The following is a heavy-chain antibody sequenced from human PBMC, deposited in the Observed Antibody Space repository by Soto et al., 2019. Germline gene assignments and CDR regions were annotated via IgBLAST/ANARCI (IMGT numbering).Heavy chain of an antibody. J-gene: IGHJ4*01. CDR3: ARGEQYSGRIFDY. CDR2: TYYRSKWYY. D-gene: IGHD1-26*01. CDR1: GDSVSSNSAG. V-gene: IGHV6-1*01. Sequence: QVQLQQSGPGLVKPSQTLSLTCAITGDSVSSNSAGWSWVRQSPSRGLEWLGRTYYRSKWYYEYAVSVRGRITINPDTSKNQYSLQLNSVTPEDTAVYFCARGEQYSGRIFDYWGQGTLSPSPQ.